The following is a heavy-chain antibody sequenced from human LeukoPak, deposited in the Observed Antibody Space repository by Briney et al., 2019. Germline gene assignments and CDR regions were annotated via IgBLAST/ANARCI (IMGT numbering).Heavy chain of an antibody. D-gene: IGHD2-21*02. J-gene: IGHJ4*02. V-gene: IGHV3-23*01. CDR1: GFTFNTYA. CDR2: ISDSGGST. CDR3: AKGHCPDAYCAGDCYYSY. Sequence: GGSLRLSCAASGFTFNTYAMTWVRQAPGKGLEWVSGISDSGGSTYYADSVKGRFTISRDNSKNTLYLQMNSLRAEDTAVYYCAKGHCPDAYCAGDCYYSYWGQGSLVTVSS.